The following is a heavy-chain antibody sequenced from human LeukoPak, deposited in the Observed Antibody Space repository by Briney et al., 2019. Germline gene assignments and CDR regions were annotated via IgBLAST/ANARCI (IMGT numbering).Heavy chain of an antibody. CDR1: GYTFTGYY. V-gene: IGHV1-2*02. J-gene: IGHJ5*02. CDR2: INPNSGGT. Sequence: ASVKVSCKASGYTFTGYYMHWVRQAPGQGLEWMGWINPNSGGTNYAQKFQGRVTMTRDTSISTAYMELSRLRPDDTAVYYCARGEYSASWFDPWGQGTLVTVSS. D-gene: IGHD2/OR15-2a*01. CDR3: ARGEYSASWFDP.